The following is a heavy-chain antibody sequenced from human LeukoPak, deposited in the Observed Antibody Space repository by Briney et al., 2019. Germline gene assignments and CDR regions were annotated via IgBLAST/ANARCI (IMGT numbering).Heavy chain of an antibody. CDR2: INPSGGST. CDR1: GYTFTSYY. J-gene: IGHJ4*02. V-gene: IGHV1-46*01. Sequence: ASVTVSCTASGYTFTSYYMHWVRQAPGQGLEWMGIINPSGGSTSYAQKFQGRVTMTRDTSTSTVYMELSSLRSEDTAVYYCARVVRSSGRFDYWGQGTLVTVSS. D-gene: IGHD6-19*01. CDR3: ARVVRSSGRFDY.